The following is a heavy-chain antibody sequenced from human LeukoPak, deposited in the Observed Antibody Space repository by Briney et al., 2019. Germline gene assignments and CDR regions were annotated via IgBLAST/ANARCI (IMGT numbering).Heavy chain of an antibody. D-gene: IGHD1-26*01. CDR3: AIRTGTYPYYFDY. CDR1: GYTFTSFG. J-gene: IGHJ4*02. V-gene: IGHV1-18*01. Sequence: GASVKVSCKASGYTFTSFGLSWLRQAPGQGLEWMGWISTYNGNTNYAQKIQGRVTMTTDTSTRTAYMDLRSLRSDVTAVYYCAIRTGTYPYYFDYWGQGTLVTVSS. CDR2: ISTYNGNT.